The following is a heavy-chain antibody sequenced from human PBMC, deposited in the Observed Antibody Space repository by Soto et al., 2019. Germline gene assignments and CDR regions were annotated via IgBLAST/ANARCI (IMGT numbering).Heavy chain of an antibody. CDR1: GYTFSNFW. CDR2: IYPGDHET. J-gene: IGHJ4*02. Sequence: GESLKISCQSSGYTFSNFWIGWVRQLPGKGLEWMGIIYPGDHETRYSPSFHGTVTISADRSINTAYLQWHSLEASDTAFYFCARSPRSSPYFDYWGQGALVTVSS. D-gene: IGHD6-13*01. V-gene: IGHV5-51*01. CDR3: ARSPRSSPYFDY.